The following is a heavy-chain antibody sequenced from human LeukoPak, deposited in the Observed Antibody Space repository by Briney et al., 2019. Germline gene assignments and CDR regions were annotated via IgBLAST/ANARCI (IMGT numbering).Heavy chain of an antibody. Sequence: PGGSLRLSCTVSGFTFTDFWMNWVRQAPGKGPEWVAGIRQDGSEKTYVDSVKGRFTISRDNTKNSLSLQLNGLRAEDTAVYYCARDGTAPGLYFDLWGQGTLVTVSS. CDR3: ARDGTAPGLYFDL. CDR1: GFTFTDFW. D-gene: IGHD6-13*01. CDR2: IRQDGSEK. V-gene: IGHV3-7*01. J-gene: IGHJ4*01.